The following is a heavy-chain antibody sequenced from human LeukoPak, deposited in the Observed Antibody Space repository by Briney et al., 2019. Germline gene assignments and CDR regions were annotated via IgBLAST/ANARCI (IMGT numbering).Heavy chain of an antibody. CDR1: GGSISSYY. CDR3: ARPGVGSGRYGAFDI. V-gene: IGHV4-59*01. Sequence: PSETLSLTCTVSGGSISSYYWSWIRQPPGKGLEWIGYIYYSGSTNYNPSLKSRVTISVDTSKNQFSLKLSSVTAADTAVYYCARPGVGSGRYGAFDIWGQGTLVIVSS. CDR2: IYYSGST. J-gene: IGHJ3*02. D-gene: IGHD5-18*01.